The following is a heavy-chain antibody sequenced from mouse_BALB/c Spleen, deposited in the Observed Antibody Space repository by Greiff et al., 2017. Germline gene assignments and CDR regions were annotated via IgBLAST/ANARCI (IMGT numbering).Heavy chain of an antibody. V-gene: IGHV5-6-5*01. D-gene: IGHD2-10*02. J-gene: IGHJ4*01. Sequence: EVQRVESGGGLVKPGGSLKLSCAASGFTFSSYAMSWVRQTPEKRLEWVASISSGGSTYYPDSVKGRFTISRDNARNILYLQMSSLRSEDTAMYYCARPYGNYAMDYWGQGTSVTVSS. CDR1: GFTFSSYA. CDR3: ARPYGNYAMDY. CDR2: ISSGGST.